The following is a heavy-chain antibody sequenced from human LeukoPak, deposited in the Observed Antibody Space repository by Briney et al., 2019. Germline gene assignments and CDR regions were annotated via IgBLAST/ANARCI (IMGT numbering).Heavy chain of an antibody. D-gene: IGHD6-19*01. CDR1: GGSISSYY. V-gene: IGHV4-59*08. CDR2: IYYSGST. CDR3: ARRKLKQWLGIGGYYGMDV. J-gene: IGHJ6*02. Sequence: SETLSLTCTVSGGSISSYYWSWIRQPPGKGLEWIGDIYYSGSTNYNPSLKSRVTISVDTSKNQFSLKLSSVTAADTAVYYCARRKLKQWLGIGGYYGMDVWGQGTTVTVSS.